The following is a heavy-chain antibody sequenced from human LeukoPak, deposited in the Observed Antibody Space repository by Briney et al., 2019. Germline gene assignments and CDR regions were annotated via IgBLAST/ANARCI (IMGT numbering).Heavy chain of an antibody. J-gene: IGHJ4*02. CDR3: ARMGMYYYDSSGPNDY. CDR1: GYTFTSYY. D-gene: IGHD3-22*01. CDR2: INPNSGGT. Sequence: GASVKVSCKASGYTFTSYYMHWVRQAPGQGLEWMGWINPNSGGTNYAQKFQGRVTMTRDTSISTAYMELSRLRSDDTAVYYCARMGMYYYDSSGPNDYWGQGTLVTVSS. V-gene: IGHV1-2*02.